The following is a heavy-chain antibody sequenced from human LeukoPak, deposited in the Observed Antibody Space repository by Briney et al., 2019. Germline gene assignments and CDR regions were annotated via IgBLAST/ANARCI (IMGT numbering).Heavy chain of an antibody. CDR1: GYTLTESS. J-gene: IGHJ4*02. CDR3: ATVGLIKPEYYDRSGYYYRRVLSPLDY. V-gene: IGHV1-24*01. CDR2: FGPEGGET. Sequence: ASVTVSCTVSGYTLTESSMHWVRQAPGKGLEWMGGFGPEGGETIYAQSFQGRVTVTEDTSTDTAYMELSSLRSEDTAVYYCATVGLIKPEYYDRSGYYYRRVLSPLDYWGQGTQVTVSS. D-gene: IGHD3-22*01.